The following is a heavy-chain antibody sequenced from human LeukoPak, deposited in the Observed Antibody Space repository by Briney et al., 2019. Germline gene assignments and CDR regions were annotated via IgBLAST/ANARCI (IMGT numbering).Heavy chain of an antibody. J-gene: IGHJ6*02. CDR2: ISSSSSTI. CDR1: GFTFSSYS. Sequence: GGSLRLSCAASGFTFSSYSMNWVRQAPGKGLEWVSYISSSSSTIYYADSVKGRFTISRDNAKNSLYLQMNSLRAEDTAVYYCAGDYEGDTDVVTAPHYYYYYGMDVWGQGTTVTVSS. CDR3: AGDYEGDTDVVTAPHYYYYYGMDV. V-gene: IGHV3-48*01. D-gene: IGHD2-21*02.